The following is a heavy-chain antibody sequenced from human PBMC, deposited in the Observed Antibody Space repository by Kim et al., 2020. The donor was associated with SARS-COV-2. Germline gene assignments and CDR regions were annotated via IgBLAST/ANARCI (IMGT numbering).Heavy chain of an antibody. Sequence: GGSLRLSCTASGFTFGDYAMSWFRQAPGKGLEGVGFIRSKAYGGTTEYAASVKGRFTISRDDSKSIAYLQMNSLKTEDTAVYYCTRDADIVVVPAPLGAFDIWGQGTMVTVSS. V-gene: IGHV3-49*03. CDR1: GFTFGDYA. CDR2: IRSKAYGGTT. J-gene: IGHJ3*02. CDR3: TRDADIVVVPAPLGAFDI. D-gene: IGHD2-2*01.